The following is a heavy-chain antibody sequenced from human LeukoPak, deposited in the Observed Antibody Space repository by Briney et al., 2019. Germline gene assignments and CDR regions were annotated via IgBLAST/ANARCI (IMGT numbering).Heavy chain of an antibody. Sequence: SETLSLTCIVSAYSISSSYYWSWIRQPPGKGLEWIGYIYYSGSTNYNPSLKSRVTISVDTSKNQFSLKLSSVTAADTAVYYCARGSSPVRYWGQGTLVTVSS. V-gene: IGHV4-61*01. CDR3: ARGSSPVRY. J-gene: IGHJ4*02. CDR1: AYSISSSYY. CDR2: IYYSGST. D-gene: IGHD3-10*01.